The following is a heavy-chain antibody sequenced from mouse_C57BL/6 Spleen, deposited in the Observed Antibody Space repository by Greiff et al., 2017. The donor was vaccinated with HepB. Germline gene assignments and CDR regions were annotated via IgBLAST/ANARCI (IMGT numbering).Heavy chain of an antibody. CDR1: GYSITSGYY. D-gene: IGHD1-1*02. V-gene: IGHV3-6*01. CDR2: ISYDGSN. CDR3: AYGLYYFDY. J-gene: IGHJ2*01. Sequence: EVKLMESGPGLVKPSQSLSLTCSVTGYSITSGYYWNWIRQFPGNKLEWMGYISYDGSNNYNPSLKNRISITRETSKNQFFLKLNSVTTEDTATYYCAYGLYYFDYWGQGTTLTVSS.